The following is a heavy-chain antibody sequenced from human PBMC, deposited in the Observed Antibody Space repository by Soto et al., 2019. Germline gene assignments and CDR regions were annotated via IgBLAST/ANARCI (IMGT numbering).Heavy chain of an antibody. D-gene: IGHD2-15*01. CDR3: ARQLRYCSGGSCYLGAYNWFDP. CDR2: IYYSGST. Sequence: SETLSLTCTVSGGSISSSSYYWGWIRQPPGKGLEWIGSIYYSGSTYYNPSLKSRVTISVDTSKNQFSLKLSSVTAADTAVYYCARQLRYCSGGSCYLGAYNWFDPWGQGTLVTVSS. CDR1: GGSISSSSYY. V-gene: IGHV4-39*01. J-gene: IGHJ5*02.